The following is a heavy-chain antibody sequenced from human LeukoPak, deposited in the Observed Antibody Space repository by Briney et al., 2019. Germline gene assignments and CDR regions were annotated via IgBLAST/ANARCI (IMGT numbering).Heavy chain of an antibody. D-gene: IGHD3-22*01. CDR3: ARKDSDTGGYFDLDY. J-gene: IGHJ4*02. CDR2: INSDGRTI. Sequence: GGSLRLSCAASGFTLSRFWMHWVRQAPGKGLVWVSRINSDGRTISYADSVKGRFTISRDNAKNTLYLQMNSLSAEDTAVYYCARKDSDTGGYFDLDYWGQGTLVTVSS. V-gene: IGHV3-74*01. CDR1: GFTLSRFW.